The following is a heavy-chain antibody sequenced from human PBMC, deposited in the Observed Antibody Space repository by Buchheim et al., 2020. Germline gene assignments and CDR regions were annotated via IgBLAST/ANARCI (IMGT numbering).Heavy chain of an antibody. CDR2: IYYSGSA. CDR1: GGSISNGDYY. CDR3: AREMATVQGLYFDY. V-gene: IGHV4-30-4*01. D-gene: IGHD5-24*01. J-gene: IGHJ4*02. Sequence: QVQLQESGPGLVKPSQTLSLICTVSGGSISNGDYYWSWIRQPPGKGLEWIAYIYYSGSAYYNPSLRSRLTISVDTSKNQFSLKLSSVTAADTAVYWCAREMATVQGLYFDYWGQGTL.